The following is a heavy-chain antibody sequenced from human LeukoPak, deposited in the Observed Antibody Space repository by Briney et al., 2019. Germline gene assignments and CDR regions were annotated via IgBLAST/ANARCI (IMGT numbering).Heavy chain of an antibody. CDR3: AKDAHITMIVVVRFWFDP. D-gene: IGHD3-22*01. CDR1: GFTFSSYA. V-gene: IGHV3-23*01. Sequence: GGSLRLSCAASGFTFSSYAMSWVRQAPGKGLEWVSATSVSGGSTYYADSVKGRFTISRDNSKNTLYLQMNSLRAEDTAVYYCAKDAHITMIVVVRFWFDPWGQGTLVTVSS. J-gene: IGHJ5*02. CDR2: TSVSGGST.